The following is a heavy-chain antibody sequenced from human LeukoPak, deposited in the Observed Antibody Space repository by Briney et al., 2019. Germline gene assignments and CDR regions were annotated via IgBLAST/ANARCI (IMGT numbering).Heavy chain of an antibody. V-gene: IGHV3-30*18. CDR3: AKGPIAVAGYFDY. D-gene: IGHD6-19*01. Sequence: GALRLSCAASGFTFSSYGMHWVRQAPGKGLEWVAVISYDGSNKYYADSVKGRFTISRDNSKNTLYLQMNSLRAEDTALYYCAKGPIAVAGYFDYWGQGTLVTVSS. J-gene: IGHJ4*02. CDR2: ISYDGSNK. CDR1: GFTFSSYG.